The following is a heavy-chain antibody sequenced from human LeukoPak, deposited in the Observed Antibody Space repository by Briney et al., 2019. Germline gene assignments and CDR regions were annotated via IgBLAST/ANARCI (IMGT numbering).Heavy chain of an antibody. D-gene: IGHD5-12*01. CDR3: ARGYSGYGPIDY. CDR2: IYHSGST. V-gene: IGHV4-59*12. Sequence: SETLSLTCTVSGGSISSYYWSWIRQPPGKGLEWIGYIYHSGSTYYNPSLKSRVTISVDRSKNQFSLKLSSVTAADTAVYYCARGYSGYGPIDYWGQGTLVTVSS. J-gene: IGHJ4*02. CDR1: GGSISSYY.